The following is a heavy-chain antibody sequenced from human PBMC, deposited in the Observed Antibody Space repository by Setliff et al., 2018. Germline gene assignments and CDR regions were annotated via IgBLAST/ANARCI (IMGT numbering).Heavy chain of an antibody. Sequence: GGSLRLSCAASGFSVSSSYMNWVRQAPGKGLEWVSLIYSSGTTYYADSVKGRFTVSRDNSKNMVYLQMDNLRVDDTAVYYCAGDPPNSGWSFDYWGQGTLVTAPQ. J-gene: IGHJ4*02. CDR2: IYSSGTT. D-gene: IGHD6-19*01. V-gene: IGHV3-53*01. CDR1: GFSVSSSY. CDR3: AGDPPNSGWSFDY.